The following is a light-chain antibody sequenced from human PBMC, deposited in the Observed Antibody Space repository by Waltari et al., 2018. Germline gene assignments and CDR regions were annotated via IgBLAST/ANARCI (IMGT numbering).Light chain of an antibody. CDR1: SSDVGGYNL. CDR2: EGP. V-gene: IGLV2-23*01. Sequence: QSALIQPASVSGSPGQSITISCIGISSDVGGYNLVSWYQQHPDKAPKLMYFEGPKRPSGVSHRFSGSKAGNAASLRISGLQAADVGDYYCSYGGSSTWVCGGGTKLTVL. CDR3: CSYGGSSTWV. J-gene: IGLJ3*02.